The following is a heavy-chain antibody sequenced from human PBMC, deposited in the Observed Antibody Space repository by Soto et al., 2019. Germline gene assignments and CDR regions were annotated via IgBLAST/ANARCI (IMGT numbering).Heavy chain of an antibody. CDR2: IGTAGDT. CDR3: ARSLNYNWFDP. CDR1: GFTFSSYD. V-gene: IGHV3-13*01. J-gene: IGHJ5*02. Sequence: GSLRLSCAASGFTFSSYDMHWVRQATGKGLEWVSAIGTAGDTYYPGSVKGRFTISRENAKNSLYLQMNSLRAGDTAVYYCARSLNYNWFDPWGPGTLVTSPQ.